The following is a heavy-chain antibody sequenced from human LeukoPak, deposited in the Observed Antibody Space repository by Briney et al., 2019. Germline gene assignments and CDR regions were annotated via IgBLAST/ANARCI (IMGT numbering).Heavy chain of an antibody. D-gene: IGHD6-13*01. CDR1: GYTFTGYY. J-gene: IGHJ4*02. Sequence: GASVKVSCKASGYTFTGYYMHWVRQAPGQGVEWMGRINPNSGGTNYAQRFQGRVTMTRDTSISTAYMELSRLRSDDTAVYYCARALYSSSYRGWGQGTLVTVSS. V-gene: IGHV1-2*06. CDR3: ARALYSSSYRG. CDR2: INPNSGGT.